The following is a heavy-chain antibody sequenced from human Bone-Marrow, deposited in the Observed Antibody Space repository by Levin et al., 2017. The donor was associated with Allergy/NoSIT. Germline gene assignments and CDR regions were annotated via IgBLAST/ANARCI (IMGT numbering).Heavy chain of an antibody. Sequence: ASVKVSCKASGYSFTTYDINWVRQATGQGLEWMGSMDPSSGNAGYAQKFQGRVTMTRSTSISTAYMELSGLRSEDTAVYYCARKCSSFTCNYYYGMDVWGEGTTVTVSS. CDR3: ARKCSSFTCNYYYGMDV. D-gene: IGHD2-2*01. CDR2: MDPSSGNA. CDR1: GYSFTTYD. J-gene: IGHJ6*04. V-gene: IGHV1-8*01.